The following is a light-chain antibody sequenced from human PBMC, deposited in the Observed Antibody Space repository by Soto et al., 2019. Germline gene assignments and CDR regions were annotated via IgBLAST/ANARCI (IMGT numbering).Light chain of an antibody. CDR2: DVS. Sequence: DIQMTQSPSTLSASVGDRVTITCRASQSINSWLAWYQQKPGKAPKLLIYDVSSLESGVPSRFSGSGSGTEFTLTTSSLQPDDFATYYCQHYNSYSEAFGQGTKVDI. J-gene: IGKJ1*01. CDR3: QHYNSYSEA. V-gene: IGKV1-5*01. CDR1: QSINSW.